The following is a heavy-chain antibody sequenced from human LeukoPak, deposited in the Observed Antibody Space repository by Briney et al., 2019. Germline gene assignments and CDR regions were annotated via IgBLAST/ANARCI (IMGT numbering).Heavy chain of an antibody. J-gene: IGHJ1*01. D-gene: IGHD2-21*02. CDR2: INHSGST. CDR3: ARGGIVVVTAPKYFQH. Sequence: PSETLSLTCAVYGGSFSGYYWSWLRQPPGKGLEWIGEINHSGSTNYNPSLKSRVTISVDTSKNQFSLKLSSVTAADTAVYYCARGGIVVVTAPKYFQHWGQGTLVTVSS. V-gene: IGHV4-34*01. CDR1: GGSFSGYY.